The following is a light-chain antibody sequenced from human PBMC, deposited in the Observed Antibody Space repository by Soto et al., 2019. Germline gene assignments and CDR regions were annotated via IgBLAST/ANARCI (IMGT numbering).Light chain of an antibody. CDR3: SSYAGSNNYV. J-gene: IGLJ1*01. CDR2: EVI. CDR1: SGDVGGYNF. Sequence: QSVLTQPPSASGSPGQSVTISCTGTSGDVGGYNFVSWYQQHPGKAPKLMIYEVIKRPSGVPDRFSGSKSGNTASLTVSGLQAEDEADYYCSSYAGSNNYVFGTGTKLTVL. V-gene: IGLV2-8*01.